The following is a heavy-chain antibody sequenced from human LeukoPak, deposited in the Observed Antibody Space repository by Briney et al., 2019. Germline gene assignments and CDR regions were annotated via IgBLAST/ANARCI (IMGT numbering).Heavy chain of an antibody. J-gene: IGHJ4*02. D-gene: IGHD3-22*01. V-gene: IGHV1-8*01. Sequence: GASVSVSFKASGYTFTSYDINWVRQATGQGLEWMGWMNPNSGNTGYAQKFQGRVTMTRNTSISTVYMELRSLRSEDTAVYYCARDQAGYYDSSGYDYWGQGTLVTVSS. CDR2: MNPNSGNT. CDR3: ARDQAGYYDSSGYDY. CDR1: GYTFTSYD.